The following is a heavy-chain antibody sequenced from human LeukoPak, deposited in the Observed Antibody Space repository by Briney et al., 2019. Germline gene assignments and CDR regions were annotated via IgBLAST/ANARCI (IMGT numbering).Heavy chain of an antibody. Sequence: SETLSLTCTVSGGSVTSDYWSWIRQPAGKGLGWIGRIYFSGSINYNPSLRSRVAMSVDTSKNQLSLRLSSVTAADTAVYYCARGAGPFDYWGQGTLVTVSS. CDR3: ARGAGPFDY. D-gene: IGHD6-19*01. CDR1: GGSVTSDY. J-gene: IGHJ4*02. V-gene: IGHV4-4*07. CDR2: IYFSGSI.